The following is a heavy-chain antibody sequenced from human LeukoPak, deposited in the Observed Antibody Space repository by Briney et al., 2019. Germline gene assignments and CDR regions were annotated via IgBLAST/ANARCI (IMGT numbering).Heavy chain of an antibody. CDR3: AWGGGHCSSTSCYAGNWFDP. CDR2: IIPIFGTA. Sequence: SVKVSCKASGGTFSSYAISWVRQAPGQGLEWMGGIIPIFGTANYAQKFQGRVTITADKSTSTAYMELSSVRSEDTAVYYCAWGGGHCSSTSCYAGNWFDPWGQGTLVTVSS. J-gene: IGHJ5*02. V-gene: IGHV1-69*06. D-gene: IGHD2-2*01. CDR1: GGTFSSYA.